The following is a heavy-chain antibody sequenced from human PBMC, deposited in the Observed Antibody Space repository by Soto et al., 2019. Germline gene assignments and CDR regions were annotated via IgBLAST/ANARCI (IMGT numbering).Heavy chain of an antibody. J-gene: IGHJ6*02. D-gene: IGHD3-3*01. CDR2: IYYSGST. Sequence: PSETLSLTCTVSRGSTSSSTCYWGWIRQPPGKGLEWIGSIYYSGSTYYNPSLKSRVTISVDTSKNQFSLKLSSATAADTAVYYCRVYDFWSGFLDVWGQGTTVTVSS. CDR1: RGSTSSSTCY. CDR3: RVYDFWSGFLDV. V-gene: IGHV4-39*01.